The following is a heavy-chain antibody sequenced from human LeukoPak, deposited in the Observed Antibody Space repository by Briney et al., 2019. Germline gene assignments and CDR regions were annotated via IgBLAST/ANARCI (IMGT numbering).Heavy chain of an antibody. CDR3: AGSDTTGYSPREWDYWYFDL. CDR2: INQDGSDK. V-gene: IGHV3-7*01. J-gene: IGHJ2*01. CDR1: GLTFSIHW. Sequence: GGSLRLSCAASGLTFSIHWMNWVRQAPGKGLECVANINQDGSDKYYVDSVKGRFTISRDNTKNSLYLQMNSLRAEDTAVYYCAGSDTTGYSPREWDYWYFDLWGRGTLVTVSS. D-gene: IGHD3-9*01.